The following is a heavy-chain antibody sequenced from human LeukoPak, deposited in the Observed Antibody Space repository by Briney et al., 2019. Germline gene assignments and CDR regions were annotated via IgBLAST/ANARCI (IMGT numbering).Heavy chain of an antibody. D-gene: IGHD3-10*01. Sequence: AASVKVSCKASGGTFSSYAISWVRQAPGQGLEWMGGIIPIFGTANYAQKFQGRVTITADESTSTAYMELSSLRSEDTAVYYCARAHRMVQGVIYYYGMDVWGQGTTVTVSS. CDR3: ARAHRMVQGVIYYYGMDV. J-gene: IGHJ6*02. CDR2: IIPIFGTA. CDR1: GGTFSSYA. V-gene: IGHV1-69*01.